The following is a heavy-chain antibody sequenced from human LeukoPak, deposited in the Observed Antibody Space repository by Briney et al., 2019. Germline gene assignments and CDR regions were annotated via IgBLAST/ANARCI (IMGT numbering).Heavy chain of an antibody. D-gene: IGHD5-12*01. CDR1: GLSLSTSGVG. Sequence: ESGPTLVNPTQTLTLTCTFSGLSLSTSGVGVGWIRQPPGKALEWLALIYWDDDKRYSPSLKSRLTITKNTSKNQVVLTMTNMDPVDTATYYCAHRRSSGYDSSDGYNFDYWGQGTRVTVSS. J-gene: IGHJ4*02. V-gene: IGHV2-5*02. CDR3: AHRRSSGYDSSDGYNFDY. CDR2: IYWDDDK.